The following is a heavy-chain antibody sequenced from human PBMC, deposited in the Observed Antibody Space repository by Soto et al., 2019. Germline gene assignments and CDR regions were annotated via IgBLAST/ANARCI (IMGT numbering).Heavy chain of an antibody. V-gene: IGHV5-51*01. CDR2: IYPGDSNT. J-gene: IGHJ5*02. D-gene: IGHD4-17*01. CDR1: GDAFTNYW. Sequence: EVQMVQSGAEVKKPGESLKISCKGSGDAFTNYWIAWVRQMPGKGLEWMGIIYPGDSNTRYSPSFQGQVTISADKSISTAYLQWSILKASDTAMYYCARDLDYGGHYDWFDPWGQGTLVTVSS. CDR3: ARDLDYGGHYDWFDP.